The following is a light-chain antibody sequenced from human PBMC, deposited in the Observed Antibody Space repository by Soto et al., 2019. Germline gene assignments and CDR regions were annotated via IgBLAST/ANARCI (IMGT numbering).Light chain of an antibody. CDR3: QQSSDWPPVT. J-gene: IGKJ5*01. V-gene: IGKV3-15*01. CDR1: QSVSSN. Sequence: EIVMTQSPATLSVSPGERATLSCMASQSVSSNLAWYQQKPGQAPRLLIYGASTRATGVPARFSGSGSGTEFTLTIDSLQSEDFAVYYCQQSSDWPPVTFGQGTRLEIK. CDR2: GAS.